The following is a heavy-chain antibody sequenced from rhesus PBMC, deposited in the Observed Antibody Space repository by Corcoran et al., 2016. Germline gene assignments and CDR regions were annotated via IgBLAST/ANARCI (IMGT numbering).Heavy chain of an antibody. CDR3: ARDIPYEDDYGYYYTHPYYYGLDS. Sequence: EVQLVESGGGLAKPGGSLRLSCAASGFSFSYYSMSWVRKAPGTGLEWLSGINSAGSSTYEADSVKGRFTIARENAKSTLYLEMDSLRAEDTAVYYCARDIPYEDDYGYYYTHPYYYGLDSWGQGVVVTVSS. CDR1: GFSFSYYS. J-gene: IGHJ6*01. CDR2: INSAGSST. D-gene: IGHD3S6*01. V-gene: IGHV3S18*01.